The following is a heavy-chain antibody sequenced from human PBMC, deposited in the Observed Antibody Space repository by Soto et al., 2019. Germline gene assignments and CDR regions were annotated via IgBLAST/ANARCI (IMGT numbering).Heavy chain of an antibody. J-gene: IGHJ6*02. D-gene: IGHD3-16*01. V-gene: IGHV4-4*07. Sequence: SLTCTVSGGSISSYYWCWTRQPAGKGLEWIGRFYPTGKTNYNPSLQSRLTMSADTSRNQFSLNLXXXXXXXTAVYYCARCGLDYGMDVWGQGTTVTVSS. CDR1: GGSISSYY. CDR3: ARCGLDYGMDV. CDR2: FYPTGKT.